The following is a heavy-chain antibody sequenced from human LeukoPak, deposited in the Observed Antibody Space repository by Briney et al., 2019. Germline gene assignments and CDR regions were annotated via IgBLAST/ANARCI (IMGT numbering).Heavy chain of an antibody. J-gene: IGHJ5*02. V-gene: IGHV1-2*02. CDR1: GYTFTGYY. CDR3: ARDGVAAAGTNSLHNWFDP. Sequence: GASVRVSCKASGYTFTGYYMHWVRQAPGQGLEWMGWINPNSGGTNYAQKFQGRVTMTRDTSISTAYMELSRLRSDDTAVYYCARDGVAAAGTNSLHNWFDPWGQGTLVTVSS. D-gene: IGHD6-13*01. CDR2: INPNSGGT.